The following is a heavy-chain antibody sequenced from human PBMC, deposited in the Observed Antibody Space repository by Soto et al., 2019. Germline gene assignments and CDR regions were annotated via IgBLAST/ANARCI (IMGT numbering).Heavy chain of an antibody. CDR1: GFSLSAGGVG. Sequence: QITLKESGPTLVKPTQPLTLTCTFSGFSLSAGGVGVGWIRQPPGEALEWLALIFWDDDKRYSPSLQSRLSIAKDTSKSQVVLTMTKMDPVDTATYYCAYRSDYGDYHFQHWGQGTLVTVSS. CDR3: AYRSDYGDYHFQH. D-gene: IGHD4-17*01. V-gene: IGHV2-5*02. J-gene: IGHJ1*01. CDR2: IFWDDDK.